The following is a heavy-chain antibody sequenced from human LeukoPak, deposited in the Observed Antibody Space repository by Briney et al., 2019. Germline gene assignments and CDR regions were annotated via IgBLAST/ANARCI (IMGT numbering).Heavy chain of an antibody. CDR3: ARGTRGDAFDI. V-gene: IGHV1-18*01. Sequence: GASVKVSCKASGYTFTNYGISWVRQAPGEGLEWMGWISTYNANTDYAQKVQGRVTITADKSTSTAYMELSSLRSEDTAVYYCARGTRGDAFDIWGQGTMVTVSS. J-gene: IGHJ3*02. D-gene: IGHD3-10*01. CDR1: GYTFTNYG. CDR2: ISTYNANT.